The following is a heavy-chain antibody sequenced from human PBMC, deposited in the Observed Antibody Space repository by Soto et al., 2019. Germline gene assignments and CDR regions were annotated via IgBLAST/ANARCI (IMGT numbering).Heavy chain of an antibody. CDR1: GVSISSSY. J-gene: IGHJ3*01. CDR2: IYYTGST. Sequence: QVLLQESGPGLVKPSETLSLTCTVSGVSISSSYWSWIRQPPGKGLEWIGYIYYTGSTNYNPSLKSRITISLDTSKHKFSLKLNSVTAADTAIYYCASLFPFVDSLTGSQQYAFDLWGQGTMVAV. V-gene: IGHV4-59*01. D-gene: IGHD3-9*01. CDR3: ASLFPFVDSLTGSQQYAFDL.